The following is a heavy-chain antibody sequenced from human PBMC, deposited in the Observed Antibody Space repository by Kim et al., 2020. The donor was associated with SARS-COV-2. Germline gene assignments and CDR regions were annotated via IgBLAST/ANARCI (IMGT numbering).Heavy chain of an antibody. V-gene: IGHV3-49*03. CDR2: IRSNADGGTT. D-gene: IGHD3-10*01. Sequence: GGSLRLSCTASGFTFGGYAMSWFRQAPGKGLEWVGFIRSNADGGTTEYAASVKCRFTISRDDSKSIAYLQMNSLKTEDTAVYYCARTYYYGSGSYYNGAYYFDYSGQGAPVTVSS. J-gene: IGHJ4*02. CDR1: GFTFGGYA. CDR3: ARTYYYGSGSYYNGAYYFDY.